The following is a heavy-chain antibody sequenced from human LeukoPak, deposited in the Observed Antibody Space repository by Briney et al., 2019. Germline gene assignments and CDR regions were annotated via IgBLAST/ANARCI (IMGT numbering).Heavy chain of an antibody. CDR2: ISYDGSNK. V-gene: IGHV3-30*18. CDR1: GFTFSSYG. Sequence: PGGSLRLSCAASGFTFSSYGMHWVRQAPGKGLEWVAVISYDGSNKYYADSVKGRFTISRDNSKNTLYLQMNSLRAEDTAVYYCAKDVYYYDSSGYPSHWGQGTLVTVSS. D-gene: IGHD3-22*01. J-gene: IGHJ4*02. CDR3: AKDVYYYDSSGYPSH.